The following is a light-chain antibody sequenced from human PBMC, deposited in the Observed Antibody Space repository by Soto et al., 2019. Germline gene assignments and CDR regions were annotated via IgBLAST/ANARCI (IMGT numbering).Light chain of an antibody. CDR2: GAS. J-gene: IGKJ2*01. CDR3: QQYGNSPRT. CDR1: QSVSNNY. V-gene: IGKV3-20*01. Sequence: EIVLTQSPGTLSLSPGERATLSCRASQSVSNNYLAWYQQKPGQAPRLLIYGASSRATGIPDRFSGSGSGTDFTLTISRLEPEDFAVYYCQQYGNSPRTFGQGIKLVIK.